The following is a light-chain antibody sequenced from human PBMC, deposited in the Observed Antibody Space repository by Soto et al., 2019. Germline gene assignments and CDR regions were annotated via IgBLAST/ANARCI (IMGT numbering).Light chain of an antibody. Sequence: EIVLTQSPGTLSLSPGESATLSCRASESVSSNYLAWYQQKPGQAPRLLIYGASSRATGIPNRFSGSGSGTDFTLTISSLEPEDFAVYYCQQYNNWPPMYTFGQGTKLEIK. CDR1: ESVSSNY. CDR3: QQYNNWPPMYT. J-gene: IGKJ2*01. V-gene: IGKV3-20*01. CDR2: GAS.